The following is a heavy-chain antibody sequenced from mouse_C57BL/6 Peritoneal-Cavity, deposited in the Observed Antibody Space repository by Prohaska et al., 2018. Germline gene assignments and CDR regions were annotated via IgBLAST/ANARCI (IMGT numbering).Heavy chain of an antibody. J-gene: IGHJ2*01. V-gene: IGHV1-26*01. D-gene: IGHD1-1*02. Sequence: NNYYMKWVKHSHGKRLEWIEEIMPNDGGTSYNQKFKCKATVAVDKSCSTAYMELRSLTYADAAVYYCAMRGSYIDYWSQGTTLTFSS. CDR1: NNYY. CDR3: AMRGSYIDY. CDR2: IMPNDGGT.